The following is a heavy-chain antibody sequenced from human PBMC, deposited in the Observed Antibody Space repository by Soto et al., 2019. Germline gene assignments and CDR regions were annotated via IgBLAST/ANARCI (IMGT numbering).Heavy chain of an antibody. D-gene: IGHD1-7*01. CDR2: ISYDGSNK. J-gene: IGHJ4*02. V-gene: IGHV3-30-3*01. CDR3: ARSGTTVPFDY. Sequence: GGSLRLSRADSGFTFSSYAMHWVCQAPGKGLEWVAVISYDGSNKYYADSVKGRFTISRDNSKNTLYLQMNSLRAEDTAVYYCARSGTTVPFDYWGQGTLVTVSS. CDR1: GFTFSSYA.